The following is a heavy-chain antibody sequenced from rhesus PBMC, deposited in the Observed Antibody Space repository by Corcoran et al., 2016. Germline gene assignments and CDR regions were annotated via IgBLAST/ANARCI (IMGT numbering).Heavy chain of an antibody. Sequence: QVQLTESGPGLVKPSETLSLTCAVSGRSLSSHHWRWLPHAPGKGLEWMGRIYGSGGRNDYNTSLKSRVTISTDTSKNQFSLKLSSVTAADTAVYYCARTYSNYGGYFDYWGQGVLVTVSS. J-gene: IGHJ4*01. CDR1: GRSLSSHH. V-gene: IGHV4-160*01. CDR2: IYGSGGRN. CDR3: ARTYSNYGGYFDY. D-gene: IGHD4-23*01.